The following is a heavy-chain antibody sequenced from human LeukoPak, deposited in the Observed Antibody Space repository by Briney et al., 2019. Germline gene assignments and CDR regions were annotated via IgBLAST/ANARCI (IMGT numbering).Heavy chain of an antibody. J-gene: IGHJ3*02. CDR2: IYYSGST. D-gene: IGHD2-15*01. CDR1: GGSISSYY. CDR3: ASPSGGSSSPYAFDI. Sequence: PSETLSLTCTVSGGSISSYYWSWIRQPPGKGLEWIGYIYYSGSTNYNPSLKSRVTISVDTSKNQFSLKLSSVTAADTAVYYCASPSGGSSSPYAFDIWGQGTMVTVSS. V-gene: IGHV4-59*01.